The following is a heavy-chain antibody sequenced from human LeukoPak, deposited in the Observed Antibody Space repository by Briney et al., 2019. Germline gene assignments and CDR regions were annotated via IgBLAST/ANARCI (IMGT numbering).Heavy chain of an antibody. V-gene: IGHV3-66*01. Sequence: TGGSLRLSCAASGLTVSSNYMSWVRQAPGKGLEWVSVIYSGNYTYYADSVKGRFTISRDNSKNTLYLQMNSLRAEDTAVYYCAKNAGGGDSSGYRHFDYWGQGTLVTVSS. J-gene: IGHJ4*02. CDR2: IYSGNYT. D-gene: IGHD3-22*01. CDR3: AKNAGGGDSSGYRHFDY. CDR1: GLTVSSNY.